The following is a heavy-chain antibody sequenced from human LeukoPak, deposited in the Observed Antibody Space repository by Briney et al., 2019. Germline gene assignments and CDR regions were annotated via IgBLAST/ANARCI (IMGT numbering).Heavy chain of an antibody. D-gene: IGHD6-19*01. V-gene: IGHV5-51*01. CDR1: GFTFTSYW. CDR3: ATRRAVAGKYYFDS. Sequence: GESLKISCQGSGFTFTSYWIGWVRQMPGKGLEWMGIIYPGDSNTRYSPSLQGQVTMSADKSISTAYLQWSSLRASDTAMYYCATRRAVAGKYYFDSWGQGTLVTVSS. CDR2: IYPGDSNT. J-gene: IGHJ4*02.